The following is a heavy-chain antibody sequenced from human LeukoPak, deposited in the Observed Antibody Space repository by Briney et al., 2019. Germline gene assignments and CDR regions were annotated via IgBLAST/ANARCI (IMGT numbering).Heavy chain of an antibody. V-gene: IGHV3-30-3*01. CDR3: ATRLFGEGRYYFDY. CDR2: ISYDGSNK. D-gene: IGHD3-10*01. J-gene: IGHJ4*02. CDR1: GFTFSSYA. Sequence: PGRSLRLSCAASGFTFSSYAMHWVRQAPGKGLEWVAVISYDGSNKYYADSVKGRFTISRDNSKNTLYLQMNSLRAEDTAVYYCATRLFGEGRYYFDYWGQGTLVTVSS.